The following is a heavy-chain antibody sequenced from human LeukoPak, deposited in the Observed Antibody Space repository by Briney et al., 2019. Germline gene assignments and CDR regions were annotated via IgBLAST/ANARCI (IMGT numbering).Heavy chain of an antibody. V-gene: IGHV1-46*01. CDR1: GYTFTTYY. Sequence: ASVKVSCKTSGYTFTTYYIHWVRQAPGQGLEWMGIINPSGGTTTYAQQFHGRVTMTRDTSTSTVYMELNTLGSEDTAVYYCARGSNYYYDSSADYPRYWGQGTLVTVSS. CDR3: ARGSNYYYDSSADYPRY. CDR2: INPSGGTT. D-gene: IGHD3-22*01. J-gene: IGHJ4*02.